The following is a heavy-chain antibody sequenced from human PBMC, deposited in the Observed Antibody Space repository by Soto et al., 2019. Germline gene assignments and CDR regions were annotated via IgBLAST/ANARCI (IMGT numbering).Heavy chain of an antibody. CDR1: GGSFRGYY. Sequence: PSETLSLTCAVYGGSFRGYYWTWIRQPPGKGLEWIGEIDHSGSTNYNPFLKSRVTISVDTSKNQFSLKLASVTAADTAVYYCARVEYTYNYRGLDYWGQGTLVTVSS. J-gene: IGHJ4*02. V-gene: IGHV4-34*01. D-gene: IGHD3-16*01. CDR2: IDHSGST. CDR3: ARVEYTYNYRGLDY.